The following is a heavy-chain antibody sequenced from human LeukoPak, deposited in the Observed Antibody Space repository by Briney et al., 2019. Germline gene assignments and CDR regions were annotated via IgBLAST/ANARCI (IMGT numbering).Heavy chain of an antibody. CDR1: GFTFYDYA. J-gene: IGHJ4*02. CDR3: ATVNTVDY. V-gene: IGHV3-9*01. CDR2: ICWNSGSI. Sequence: PGRSLRLSCAASGFTFYDYAMHWVRQAPGKGLEWVSGICWNSGSIGYAAPVKGRFTISSDNAKNFLYLQMNSLRAEDTASYYCATVNTVDYWGQGTLVTVSS. D-gene: IGHD4-17*01.